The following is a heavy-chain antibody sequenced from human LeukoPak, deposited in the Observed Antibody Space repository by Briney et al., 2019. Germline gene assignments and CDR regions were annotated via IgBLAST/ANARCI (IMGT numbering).Heavy chain of an antibody. V-gene: IGHV4-34*01. J-gene: IGHJ4*02. D-gene: IGHD2-8*01. CDR2: INHSGST. CDR3: ARRLMVYAVDY. Sequence: SETLSLTCAVYGGSFSGYYWSWIRQPLGKGLEWIGEINHSGSTNYNPSLKSRVTISVDTSKNQFSLKLSSVTAADTAVYYCARRLMVYAVDYWGQGTLVTVSS. CDR1: GGSFSGYY.